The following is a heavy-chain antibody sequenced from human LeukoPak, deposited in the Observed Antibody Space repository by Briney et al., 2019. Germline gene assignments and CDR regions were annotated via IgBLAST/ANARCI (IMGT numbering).Heavy chain of an antibody. CDR2: IRSKAYGGTT. V-gene: IGHV3-49*04. Sequence: GRSLGLSCTASGFTFGDYAMSWVRQAPGKGLEWVSFIRSKAYGGTTEYAASVKGRFTISRDDSKSIAYLQMNSLKTEDTAVYYCTRLPYPGISTAGRFDPWGQGTLVTVSS. CDR1: GFTFGDYA. D-gene: IGHD6-25*01. J-gene: IGHJ5*02. CDR3: TRLPYPGISTAGRFDP.